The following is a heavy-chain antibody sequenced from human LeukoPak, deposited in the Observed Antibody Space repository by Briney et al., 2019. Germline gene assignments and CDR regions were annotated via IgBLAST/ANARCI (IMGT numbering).Heavy chain of an antibody. V-gene: IGHV4-59*01. D-gene: IGHD3-10*01. J-gene: IGHJ5*02. CDR2: IFYSGTT. CDR1: GGSLSNYF. Sequence: SVTLSLTCTVSGGSLSNYFWSWIRQPPGRGLEWIGYIFYSGTTNYNPSLKSRVTISVDTSKNQFSLKLSSVTAADTAVYYCAREVTGGDWFDPWGQGTLVTVSS. CDR3: AREVTGGDWFDP.